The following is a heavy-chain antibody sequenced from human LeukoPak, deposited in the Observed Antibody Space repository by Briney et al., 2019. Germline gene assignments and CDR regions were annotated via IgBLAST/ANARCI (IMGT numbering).Heavy chain of an antibody. V-gene: IGHV3-21*01. CDR3: ARDDSSGYPDY. CDR2: ISSSSSYI. J-gene: IGHJ4*02. Sequence: GGSLRLSCAASGFTFSSYSMNWVRQAPGKGLEWVSSISSSSSYIYYSDSVKGRFTISRDNAKNSLYLQMNSLRAEDTAVYYCARDDSSGYPDYWGQGTLVTVSS. CDR1: GFTFSSYS. D-gene: IGHD3-22*01.